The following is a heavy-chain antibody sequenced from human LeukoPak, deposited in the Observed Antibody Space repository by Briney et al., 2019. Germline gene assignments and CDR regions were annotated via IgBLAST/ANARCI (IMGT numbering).Heavy chain of an antibody. CDR2: ISPKNGNT. V-gene: IGHV1-18*01. D-gene: IGHD2-2*01. Sequence: ASVKVSCKASGYTFTSNGITWVRQAPGQGLEWMGWISPKNGNTNQAQILQGRVTMTTDTSTDTAYMELRSLRSDDTAMYYCARGPTNFNYWGQGTLVTVSS. J-gene: IGHJ4*02. CDR1: GYTFTSNG. CDR3: ARGPTNFNY.